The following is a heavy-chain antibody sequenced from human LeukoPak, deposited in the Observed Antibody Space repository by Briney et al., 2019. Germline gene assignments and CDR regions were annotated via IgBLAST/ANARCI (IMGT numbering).Heavy chain of an antibody. D-gene: IGHD3-3*01. CDR1: GGSISSSSYY. CDR3: ARNSRVRRSRHDRAKGNYFDY. V-gene: IGHV4-39*01. J-gene: IGHJ4*02. CDR2: IYYSGST. Sequence: SETLSLTCTVSGGSISSSSYYWGWIRQPPGKGLEWIGSIYYSGSTYYNPSLKSRVTISVDTSKNQFSLKLSSVTAADTAVYYCARNSRVRRSRHDRAKGNYFDYWGQGTLVTVSS.